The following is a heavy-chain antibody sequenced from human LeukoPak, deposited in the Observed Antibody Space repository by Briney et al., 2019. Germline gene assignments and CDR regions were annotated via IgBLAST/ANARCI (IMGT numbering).Heavy chain of an antibody. V-gene: IGHV3-21*01. J-gene: IGHJ4*02. Sequence: GGSLRLSCAASGFTFSSYSMNWVRQAPGKGLEWVSSISSSSTYIYYADSVKGRFTVSRDNAKDSLYLQMNSLRAEDTAVYFCASQYTSSRIFDDWGQGTLVTVSS. CDR2: ISSSSTYI. D-gene: IGHD6-13*01. CDR1: GFTFSSYS. CDR3: ASQYTSSRIFDD.